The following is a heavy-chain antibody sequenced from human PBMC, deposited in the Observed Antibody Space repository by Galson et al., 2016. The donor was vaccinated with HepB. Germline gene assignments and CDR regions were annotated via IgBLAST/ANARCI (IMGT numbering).Heavy chain of an antibody. D-gene: IGHD3/OR15-3a*01. CDR2: IYWDDED. Sequence: PALVKPTQTLTLTCSVSGISVTTFEVGVGWIRQSPGKAPEWLAIIYWDDEDRYSPSLKSRLTITRDTSKNQVVLTMSNMDPEDTATYYCANRGRTRYFDTWGQGTLVTVSS. V-gene: IGHV2-5*02. J-gene: IGHJ4*02. CDR3: ANRGRTRYFDT. CDR1: GISVTTFEVG.